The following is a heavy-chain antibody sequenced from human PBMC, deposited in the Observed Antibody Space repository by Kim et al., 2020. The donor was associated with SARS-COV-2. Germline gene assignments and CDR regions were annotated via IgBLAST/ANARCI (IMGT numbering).Heavy chain of an antibody. D-gene: IGHD3-9*01. CDR1: GGSISSSSYY. J-gene: IGHJ5*02. CDR3: ARSPGTGYYNVAWFDP. CDR2: IYYSGST. V-gene: IGHV4-39*01. Sequence: SETLSLTCTVSGGSISSSSYYWGWIRQPPGKGLEWIGSIYYSGSTYYNPSLKSRVTISVDTSKNQFSLKLSSVTAADTAVYYCARSPGTGYYNVAWFDPWGQGTLVTVSS.